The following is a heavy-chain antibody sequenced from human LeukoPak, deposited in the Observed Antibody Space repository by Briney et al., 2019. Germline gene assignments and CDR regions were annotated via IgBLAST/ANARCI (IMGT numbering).Heavy chain of an antibody. CDR1: GFTFSTYW. V-gene: IGHV3-7*04. J-gene: IGHJ5*02. CDR3: ARGYDTLTGWLDH. CDR2: INQYGSEK. Sequence: GGSLTLSCAASGFTFSTYWMSWVRQTPGKGLEWVANINQYGSEKYYVDSVKGRFTTSRDNAKNSLYLQMNSLRVEDTAVYYCARGYDTLTGWLDHRGQGTLVTVPS. D-gene: IGHD3-9*01.